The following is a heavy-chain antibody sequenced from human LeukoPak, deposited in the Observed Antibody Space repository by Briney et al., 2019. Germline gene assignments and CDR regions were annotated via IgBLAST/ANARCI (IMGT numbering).Heavy chain of an antibody. V-gene: IGHV1-18*01. CDR1: GYTFSSYG. D-gene: IGHD3-22*01. Sequence: ASVKVSCKASGYTFSSYGISWVRQAPGQGLEWMGWISAYNGNTNYAQKLQGRVTMTTDTSTSTAYMELRSLGSDDTAVYYCARDAAEDYYDSSGSFDYWGQGTLVTVSS. CDR3: ARDAAEDYYDSSGSFDY. J-gene: IGHJ4*02. CDR2: ISAYNGNT.